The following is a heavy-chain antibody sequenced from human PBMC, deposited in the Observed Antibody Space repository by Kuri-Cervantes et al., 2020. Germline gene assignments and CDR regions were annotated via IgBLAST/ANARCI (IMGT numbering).Heavy chain of an antibody. D-gene: IGHD3-10*01. CDR2: ISSSSSTI. V-gene: IGHV3-11*04. CDR3: ARSGVRGSGSYYGVDY. J-gene: IGHJ4*02. Sequence: GGSLRLSCAASGFTFSDYYMSWIRQAPGKGLEWVSYISSSSSTIYYADSVKGRFTISRDNAKNSLYLQMNSLRDEDTAVYYCARSGVRGSGSYYGVDYWGQGTLVTVSS. CDR1: GFTFSDYY.